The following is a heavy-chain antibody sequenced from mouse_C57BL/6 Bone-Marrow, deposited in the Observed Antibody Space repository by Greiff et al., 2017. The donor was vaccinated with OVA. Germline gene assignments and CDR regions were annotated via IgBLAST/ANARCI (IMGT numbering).Heavy chain of an antibody. D-gene: IGHD2-5*01. V-gene: IGHV3-6*01. Sequence: EVKLVESGPGLVKPSQSLSLTCSVTGYSITSGYYWNWIRQFPGNKLEWMGYISYDGSNNYNPSLKNRISITRDTSKNQFFLKLNTVTTEDTATYYCARAYSNYPLYYFDYWGQGTTLTVSS. CDR3: ARAYSNYPLYYFDY. CDR1: GYSITSGYY. CDR2: ISYDGSN. J-gene: IGHJ2*01.